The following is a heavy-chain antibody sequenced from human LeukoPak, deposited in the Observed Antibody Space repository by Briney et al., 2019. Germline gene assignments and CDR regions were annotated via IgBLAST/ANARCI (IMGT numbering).Heavy chain of an antibody. CDR1: GFTVSSKY. Sequence: GGSLRLSCTASGFTVSSKYMSWVRQAPGKGLEWVSVLYSGGTAFYPDSVRGRFTISRDSSKNTLYLQMNSLRAEDTAVYYCARGRFNYDNSGYSSFYHWGQGTLVTVSS. CDR2: LYSGGTA. CDR3: ARGRFNYDNSGYSSFYH. D-gene: IGHD3-22*01. J-gene: IGHJ4*02. V-gene: IGHV3-53*01.